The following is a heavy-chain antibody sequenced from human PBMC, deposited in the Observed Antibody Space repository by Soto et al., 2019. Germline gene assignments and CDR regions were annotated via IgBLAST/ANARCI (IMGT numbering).Heavy chain of an antibody. CDR3: VMVDNYVTPTPQDV. V-gene: IGHV1-18*01. CDR2: ISPYTGNT. CDR1: GYIFVNYG. J-gene: IGHJ6*01. Sequence: QVQLVQSGDEVKKTGASVQVSCKASGYIFVNYGIAWVRPAPGQWLGWMGWISPYTGNTHSATKIQGRLTMTTDTSTSTAYMDLGSLTSDDTAVYYCVMVDNYVTPTPQDVWGQGTTVTVSS. D-gene: IGHD3-16*01.